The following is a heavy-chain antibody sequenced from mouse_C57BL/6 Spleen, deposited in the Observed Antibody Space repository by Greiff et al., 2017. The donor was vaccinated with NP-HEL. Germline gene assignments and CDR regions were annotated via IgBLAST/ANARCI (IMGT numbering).Heavy chain of an antibody. CDR3: ARNSPYGSSLYYFDY. Sequence: QVQLKESGPGLVQPSQSLSITCTVSGFSLTSYGVHWVRQSPGKGLEWLGVIWSGGSTDYNAAFLSRLSISKDNSKSQVFFKMNSLQADDTTIYYCARNSPYGSSLYYFDYWGQGTTLTVSS. J-gene: IGHJ2*01. D-gene: IGHD1-1*01. V-gene: IGHV2-2*01. CDR2: IWSGGST. CDR1: GFSLTSYG.